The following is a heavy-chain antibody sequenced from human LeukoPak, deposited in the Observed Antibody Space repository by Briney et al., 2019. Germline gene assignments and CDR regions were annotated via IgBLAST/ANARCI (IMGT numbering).Heavy chain of an antibody. D-gene: IGHD2/OR15-2a*01. CDR2: ISSRRDSE. CDR3: ARDSTRILGLFDY. CDR1: GFTFGTYG. Sequence: PGGSLRLSCASSGFTFGTYGMNWVRQALERGVEWVSYISSRRDSENYADSLKGRFSISRDNIRNLLYLQMNSLRAEDTAVYFCARDSTRILGLFDYWGQGTLVTISS. V-gene: IGHV3-48*01. J-gene: IGHJ4*02.